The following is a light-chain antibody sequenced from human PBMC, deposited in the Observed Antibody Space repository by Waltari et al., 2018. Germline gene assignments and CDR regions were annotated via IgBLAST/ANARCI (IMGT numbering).Light chain of an antibody. V-gene: IGKV1-9*01. Sequence: DIQLTQSPSFLSASVGDRVTITCRASQGISSYLAWYQQKPGKAPKLLIYAASTLQSGVPSRFSGSGSGTEFTLTISSLQPEDFATYYCQQLNSLGGGTKVEIK. CDR3: QQLNS. J-gene: IGKJ4*01. CDR1: QGISSY. CDR2: AAS.